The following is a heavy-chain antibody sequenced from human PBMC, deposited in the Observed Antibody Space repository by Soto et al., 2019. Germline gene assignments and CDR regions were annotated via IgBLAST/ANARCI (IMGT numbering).Heavy chain of an antibody. CDR2: IYYSGST. J-gene: IGHJ6*03. D-gene: IGHD6-6*01. Sequence: SETLSLTCTVSGGSISSYYWSWIRQPPGKGLEWIGYIYYSGSTNYNPSLKSRVTISVDTSKNQFSLKLSSVTAADTAVYYCARGEYSSSSHYYYYYMDVWGKGTTVTVSS. V-gene: IGHV4-59*08. CDR1: GGSISSYY. CDR3: ARGEYSSSSHYYYYYMDV.